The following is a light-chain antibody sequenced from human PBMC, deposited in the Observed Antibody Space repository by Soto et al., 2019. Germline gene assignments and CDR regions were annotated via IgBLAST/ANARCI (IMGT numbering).Light chain of an antibody. CDR2: EVN. CDR3: SSYAGSSNV. CDR1: SSDVGGYNY. J-gene: IGLJ1*01. Sequence: QSALTQPPSASGSPGQSVAISCTGTSSDVGGYNYVSWYQQHPGKAPKLMIYEVNKRPSGVPDRFSGSKSGNTASLTVSGVQAEDEDDYYCSSYAGSSNVFGTGTKVTVL. V-gene: IGLV2-8*01.